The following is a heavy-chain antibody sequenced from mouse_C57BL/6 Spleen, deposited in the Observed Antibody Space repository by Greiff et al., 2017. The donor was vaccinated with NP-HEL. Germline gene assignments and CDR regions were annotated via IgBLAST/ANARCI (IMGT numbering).Heavy chain of an antibody. J-gene: IGHJ4*01. CDR2: ISSGSSTI. V-gene: IGHV5-17*01. CDR3: ARAFYYDYDGSYYYAMDY. D-gene: IGHD2-4*01. CDR1: GFTFSDYG. Sequence: EVKLMESGGGLVKPGGSLKLSCAASGFTFSDYGMHWVRQAPEKGLEWVAYISSGSSTIYYADTVKGRFTISRDNAKNTLFLQMTSLRSEDTAMYYCARAFYYDYDGSYYYAMDYWGQGTSVTVSS.